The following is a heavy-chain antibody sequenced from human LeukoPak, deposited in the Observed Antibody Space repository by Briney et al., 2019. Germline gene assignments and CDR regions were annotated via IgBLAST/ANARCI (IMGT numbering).Heavy chain of an antibody. V-gene: IGHV1-46*01. CDR2: INLSGGIT. Sequence: ASVKVSCKAFGYTFTSNYIHWVRQAPGQGLEWMGIINLSGGITSYAQKFQGRLNVTRDTSTSTVYMDLSSLRSEDTAVYFCARGFRGSSFYPLHFSFDIWGQGTMVAVS. D-gene: IGHD3-22*01. CDR1: GYTFTSNY. CDR3: ARGFRGSSFYPLHFSFDI. J-gene: IGHJ3*02.